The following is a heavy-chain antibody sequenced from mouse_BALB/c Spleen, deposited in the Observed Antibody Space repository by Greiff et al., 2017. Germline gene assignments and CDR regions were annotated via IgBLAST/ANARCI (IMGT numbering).Heavy chain of an antibody. D-gene: IGHD2-13*01. CDR3: ARGTTFDYFDY. CDR1: GYTFTSYW. J-gene: IGHJ2*01. Sequence: QVQLQQPGAELVKPGASVKLSCKASGYTFTSYWMHWVKQRPGQGLEWIGEIDPSDSYTNYNQKFKGKATLTADKSSSTAYMQLSSLASEDSAVYYCARGTTFDYFDYWGQGTTLTVSS. CDR2: IDPSDSYT. V-gene: IGHV1-69*02.